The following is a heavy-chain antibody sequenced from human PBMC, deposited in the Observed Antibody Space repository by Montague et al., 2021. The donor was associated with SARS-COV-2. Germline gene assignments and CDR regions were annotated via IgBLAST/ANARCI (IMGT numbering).Heavy chain of an antibody. D-gene: IGHD3/OR15-3a*01. CDR3: ARPAGLKDWYFDL. Sequence: TLSLTCTVSGGSISSSTYYWSWIRQPAGKGLEWIGRIYTSGNTNYSPSLKSRVTISVDTSKNQFSLKLTSVTAADTALYYCARPAGLKDWYFDLWGRGTLVTVSS. V-gene: IGHV4-61*02. CDR2: IYTSGNT. J-gene: IGHJ2*01. CDR1: GGSISSSTYY.